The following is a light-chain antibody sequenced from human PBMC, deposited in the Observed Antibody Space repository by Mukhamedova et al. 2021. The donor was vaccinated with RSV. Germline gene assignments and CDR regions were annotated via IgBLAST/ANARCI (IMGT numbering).Light chain of an antibody. J-gene: IGKJ2*01. CDR2: KAA. CDR3: QHYNGYPVS. Sequence: WYQRRVHGEAPKVLIYKAASLPAGVPSRLSGSMSGTDYTLTINNLQPDDFGTYYCQHYNGYPVSFGQGTKLEIK. V-gene: IGKV1-5*03.